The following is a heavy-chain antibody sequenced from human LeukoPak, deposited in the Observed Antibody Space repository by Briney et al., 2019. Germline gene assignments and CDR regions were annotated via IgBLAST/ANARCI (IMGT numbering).Heavy chain of an antibody. CDR3: ARGTNDILTDYYDAGGY. CDR1: GFTFSKFT. J-gene: IGHJ4*02. D-gene: IGHD3-9*01. CDR2: ISGSSNYI. V-gene: IGHV3-21*01. Sequence: GGSLRLSCAASGFTFSKFTMNWVRQAPGKGLEWVSSISGSSNYIYYAGSVKGRFTISRDNAKNSLFLQMNGLRAEDTAVYYCARGTNDILTDYYDAGGYWGQGTLVTVSS.